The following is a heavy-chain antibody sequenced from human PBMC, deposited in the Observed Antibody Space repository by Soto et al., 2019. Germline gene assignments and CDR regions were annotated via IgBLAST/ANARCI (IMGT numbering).Heavy chain of an antibody. J-gene: IGHJ6*02. Sequence: PGGSLRLSCAASGFTFSSYAMTWVRQAPGQGLEWVASISGSGGTTNYADSVKGRFTISRDNAKNSLYLQMNSLRAEDTAVYYCARDGSPNRCGTRYYYYGMDVWGQGTTVTVSS. V-gene: IGHV3-23*01. D-gene: IGHD1-7*01. CDR2: ISGSGGTT. CDR3: ARDGSPNRCGTRYYYYGMDV. CDR1: GFTFSSYA.